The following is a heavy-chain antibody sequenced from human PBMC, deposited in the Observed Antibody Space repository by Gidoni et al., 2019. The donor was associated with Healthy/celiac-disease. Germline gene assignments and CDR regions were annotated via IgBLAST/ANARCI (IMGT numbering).Heavy chain of an antibody. J-gene: IGHJ6*02. CDR3: AGGEVWFGELFGYYYGMDV. CDR2: ISSSSSYI. V-gene: IGHV3-21*01. D-gene: IGHD3-10*01. Sequence: EVQLVESGGGLVKPGGSLRLSCAASGFTFSSYIMNWVRQAPGKGLEWVSSISSSSSYIYYADSVKGRCTISRDNAKNSLYLQMNSLRAEDTAVYYCAGGEVWFGELFGYYYGMDVWGQGTTVTVSS. CDR1: GFTFSSYI.